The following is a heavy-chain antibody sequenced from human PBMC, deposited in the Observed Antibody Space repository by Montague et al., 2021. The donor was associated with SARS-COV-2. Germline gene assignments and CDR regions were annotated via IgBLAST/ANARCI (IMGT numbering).Heavy chain of an antibody. D-gene: IGHD3-22*01. CDR3: AAGDSSGYFEWFDP. Sequence: SETLSLTCTVSGGSISSYYWSWIRQPPGKGLEWIGYIYYSGSTNYNPSLKSRVTISVDTSKNQCSLKLSSVTAADTAVYYCAAGDSSGYFEWFDPWGQGTLVTVSS. J-gene: IGHJ5*02. CDR2: IYYSGST. CDR1: GGSISSYY. V-gene: IGHV4-59*01.